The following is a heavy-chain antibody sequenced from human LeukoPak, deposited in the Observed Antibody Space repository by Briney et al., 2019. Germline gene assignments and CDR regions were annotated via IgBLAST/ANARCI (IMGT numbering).Heavy chain of an antibody. CDR2: ISAYNGNT. D-gene: IGHD1-26*01. CDR1: GYTFTSYG. CDR3: AGAVGAIAYYFDY. Sequence: GASVKVSCKASGYTFTSYGISWVRQAPGQGLEWMGRISAYNGNTNYAQKLQGRVTITTDESTSTAYMELSSLRSEDTAVYYCAGAVGAIAYYFDYWGQGTLVTVSS. J-gene: IGHJ4*02. V-gene: IGHV1-18*01.